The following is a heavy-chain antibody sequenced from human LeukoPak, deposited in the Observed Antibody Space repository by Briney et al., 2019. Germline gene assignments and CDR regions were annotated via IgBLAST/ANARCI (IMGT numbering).Heavy chain of an antibody. CDR2: ISYDGSNK. J-gene: IGHJ4*02. D-gene: IGHD3-10*01. V-gene: IGHV3-30-3*01. Sequence: GGSLRLSCAASGFTFSSYAMHWVRQAPGKGLEWVAVISYDGSNKYYADSVKGRFTISRDNSKNTLYLQMNSLRAEDTAVYYCARGHLYYGSGSYYGYWGQGTLVTVSS. CDR1: GFTFSSYA. CDR3: ARGHLYYGSGSYYGY.